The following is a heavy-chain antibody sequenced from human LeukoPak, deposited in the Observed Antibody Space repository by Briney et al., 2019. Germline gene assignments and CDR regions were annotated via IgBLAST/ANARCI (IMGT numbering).Heavy chain of an antibody. CDR3: ARDLGNAFDI. Sequence: GGSLRLSCAASGFTFNNYAMNWVRQAPGKGLEWVSHISNSGANIYYADSVKGRFTISRDNSKNTLYLQIKSLRAEDTAVYYCARDLGNAFDIWGQGTMVTVSS. V-gene: IGHV3-23*01. CDR2: ISNSGANI. J-gene: IGHJ3*02. CDR1: GFTFNNYA.